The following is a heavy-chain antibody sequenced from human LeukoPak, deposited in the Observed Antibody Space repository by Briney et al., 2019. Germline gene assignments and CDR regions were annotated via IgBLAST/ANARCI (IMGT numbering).Heavy chain of an antibody. CDR1: GFTFSSYS. CDR3: ARGWLDAFDI. J-gene: IGHJ3*02. CDR2: IRSSRSYI. D-gene: IGHD6-19*01. V-gene: IGHV3-21*01. Sequence: PGGSLRLSCAASGFTFSSYSMNWVRQAAGKGVEWVSSIRSSRSYIYYADSVKGRFTISRDTAKNSLYLQMNSLRAEDTAVYYCARGWLDAFDIWGQGTMVTVSS.